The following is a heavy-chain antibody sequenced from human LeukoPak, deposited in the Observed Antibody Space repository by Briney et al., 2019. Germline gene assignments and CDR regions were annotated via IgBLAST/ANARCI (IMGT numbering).Heavy chain of an antibody. D-gene: IGHD4-17*01. Sequence: GGSLRLSCAASGFTFSDYYMSWIRQAPGKGLEWVSYISSSGSTIYCADSVKGRFTISRDNAKNSLYLQMNSLRAEDTAVYYCAREELPTTVTAPDYYYGMDVWGQGTTVTVSS. CDR1: GFTFSDYY. CDR3: AREELPTTVTAPDYYYGMDV. J-gene: IGHJ6*02. CDR2: ISSSGSTI. V-gene: IGHV3-11*01.